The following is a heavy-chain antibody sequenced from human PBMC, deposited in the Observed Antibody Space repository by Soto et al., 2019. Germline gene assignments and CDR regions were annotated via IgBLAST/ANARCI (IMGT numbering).Heavy chain of an antibody. V-gene: IGHV4-59*11. J-gene: IGHJ6*02. D-gene: IGHD1-26*01. CDR1: GGSISSHY. CDR3: ARDGREASGMDV. CDR2: IYYRGST. Sequence: SETLSLTCTVSGGSISSHYWSWVRQAPGKGLEWIGHIYYRGSTSYNPSLRSRSTISVDTSNNQFSLKLNSVTTADTAAYYCARDGREASGMDVWGQGTKVTVSS.